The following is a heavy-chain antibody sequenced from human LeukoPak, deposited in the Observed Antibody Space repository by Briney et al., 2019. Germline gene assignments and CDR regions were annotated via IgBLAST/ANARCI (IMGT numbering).Heavy chain of an antibody. D-gene: IGHD3-10*01. V-gene: IGHV4-39*01. CDR3: ARRELLSTPDAFDI. J-gene: IGHJ3*02. CDR2: IYYSGST. CDR1: GGSISSSSYY. Sequence: PSETLSLTCTVFGGSISSSSYYWGWIRQPPGKGLEWIGSIYYSGSTYYNPSLKSRVTISVDTSKNQFSLKVSSVTAADTAVYYCARRELLSTPDAFDIWGQGTMVTVSS.